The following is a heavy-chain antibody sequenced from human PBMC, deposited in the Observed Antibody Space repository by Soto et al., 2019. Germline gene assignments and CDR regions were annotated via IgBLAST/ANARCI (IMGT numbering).Heavy chain of an antibody. D-gene: IGHD2-15*01. V-gene: IGHV4-59*01. CDR3: ARGPSGEDN. CDR2: IYYTGTT. CDR1: GGSISNYY. J-gene: IGHJ4*02. Sequence: SETLSLTCSVSGGSISNYYWSWIRQPPGKGLEWIGYIYYTGTTNYNPSLKSRVTISVDTSKNQFSLNLSSVTAADTAVYYCARGPSGEDNCGQGTLVTVYS.